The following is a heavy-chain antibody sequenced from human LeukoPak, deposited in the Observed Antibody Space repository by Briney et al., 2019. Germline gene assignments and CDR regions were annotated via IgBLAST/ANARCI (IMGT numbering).Heavy chain of an antibody. V-gene: IGHV1-2*02. D-gene: IGHD1-26*01. J-gene: IGHJ4*02. Sequence: GASVKVSCKASGYTFTGYYMHWVRQAPGQGLEWMGWINPNSGGTNYAQKFQGRVTMTRDTSISTAYMELSRLRSDDTAVYYCAGERKERGATLFGYWGQGTLVTVSS. CDR1: GYTFTGYY. CDR2: INPNSGGT. CDR3: AGERKERGATLFGY.